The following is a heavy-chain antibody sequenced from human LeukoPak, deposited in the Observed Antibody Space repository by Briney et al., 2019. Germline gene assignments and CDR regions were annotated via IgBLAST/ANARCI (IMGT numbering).Heavy chain of an antibody. V-gene: IGHV3-48*03. CDR3: ARESITMVRGVTPYYYYYGMDV. D-gene: IGHD3-10*01. CDR2: ISSSGSNI. CDR1: GFTFSSYE. Sequence: PGGSLRLSCAAFGFTFSSYEMNWVRQAPGKGLEWVSYISSSGSNIYYADSVKGRFTISRDNAKNSLYLQMNSLRAEDTAVYYCARESITMVRGVTPYYYYYGMDVWGKGTTVTVSA. J-gene: IGHJ6*04.